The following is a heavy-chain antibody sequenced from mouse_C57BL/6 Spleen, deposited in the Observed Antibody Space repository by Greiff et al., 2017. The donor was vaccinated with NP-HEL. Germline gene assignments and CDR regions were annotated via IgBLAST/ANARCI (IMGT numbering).Heavy chain of an antibody. V-gene: IGHV1-81*01. CDR2: IYPRSGNT. CDR3: AKARSDGSSSDWYFGV. J-gene: IGHJ1*03. Sequence: QVQLQQSGAELARPGASVKLSCKASGYTFTSYGISWVKQRTGQGLEWIGEIYPRSGNTYYNEKFKGKATLTADKSSSTAYMELRSLTSEDSAVYFCAKARSDGSSSDWYFGVWGTGTTVTVSS. CDR1: GYTFTSYG. D-gene: IGHD1-1*01.